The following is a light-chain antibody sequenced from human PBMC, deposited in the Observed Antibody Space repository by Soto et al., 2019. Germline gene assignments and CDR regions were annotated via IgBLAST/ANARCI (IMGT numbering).Light chain of an antibody. CDR3: QQRGNWPMT. CDR2: DAS. V-gene: IGKV3-11*01. J-gene: IGKJ1*01. Sequence: EIVLTQSPATLSLSPGERATLSCRASQSVSSYFAWYQQKPGQAPRLLIYDASNRATGIPARFSGSGSGTDFALTISRLEPEDFAVYYCQQRGNWPMTFGQGNKVEIK. CDR1: QSVSSY.